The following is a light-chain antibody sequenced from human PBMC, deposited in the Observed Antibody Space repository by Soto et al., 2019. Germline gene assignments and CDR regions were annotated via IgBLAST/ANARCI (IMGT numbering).Light chain of an antibody. CDR3: QQYGSSPLT. CDR2: GAS. V-gene: IGKV3-20*01. J-gene: IGKJ1*01. CDR1: QSLSSTY. Sequence: EIVLTQSPGTPSLSPGERATLSCRASQSLSSTYLAWYQQKPGQAPRLLIYGASNRATGIPDRFSGSGSGTDFTLTINRLEPEDFAVYYCQQYGSSPLTFGQGTKV.